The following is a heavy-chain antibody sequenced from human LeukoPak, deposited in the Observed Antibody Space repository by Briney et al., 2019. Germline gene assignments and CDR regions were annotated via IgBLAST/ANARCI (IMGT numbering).Heavy chain of an antibody. V-gene: IGHV3-30*01. Sequence: PGRSLRLSCAASGFTFSSYAMHWGRQAPGKGLEWVAVISYDGSNKYYADSVKSRFTISRDNSKNTLYLQMNSLRAEDTAVYYCARVGTTGYWGQGTLVTVSS. CDR1: GFTFSSYA. CDR2: ISYDGSNK. D-gene: IGHD1-26*01. CDR3: ARVGTTGY. J-gene: IGHJ4*02.